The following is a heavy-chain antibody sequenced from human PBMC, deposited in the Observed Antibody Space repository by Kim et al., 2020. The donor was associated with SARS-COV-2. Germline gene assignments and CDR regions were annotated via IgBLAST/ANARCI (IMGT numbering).Heavy chain of an antibody. Sequence: GGSLRLSCAASGFTFSSYGMHWVRQAPGKGLEWVAVISYDGSNKYYADSVKGRFTISRDNSKNTLYLQMNSLRAEDTAVYYCVISWFGEPPFDYWGQGTL. CDR2: ISYDGSNK. J-gene: IGHJ4*02. CDR1: GFTFSSYG. D-gene: IGHD3-10*01. CDR3: VISWFGEPPFDY. V-gene: IGHV3-30*03.